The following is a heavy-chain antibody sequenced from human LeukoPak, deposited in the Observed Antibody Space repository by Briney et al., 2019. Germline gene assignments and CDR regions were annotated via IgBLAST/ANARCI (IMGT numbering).Heavy chain of an antibody. V-gene: IGHV3-21*01. D-gene: IGHD3-9*01. CDR2: ISSSSSYI. J-gene: IGHJ4*02. Sequence: GGSLRLSCAASGFTFSSYWMSWVRQAPGKGLEWVSSISSSSSYIYYADSVKGRFTISRDNAKNSLYLQMNSLRAEDTAVYYCARDYDILTGEDYWGQGTLVTVSS. CDR3: ARDYDILTGEDY. CDR1: GFTFSSYW.